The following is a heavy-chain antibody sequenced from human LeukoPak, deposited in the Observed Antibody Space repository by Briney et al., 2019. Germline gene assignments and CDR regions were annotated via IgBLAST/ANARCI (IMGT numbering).Heavy chain of an antibody. D-gene: IGHD1-26*01. CDR1: RFTFSSYG. V-gene: IGHV3-30*03. J-gene: IGHJ3*02. CDR2: ISYGGHNK. CDR3: ARGGSYLSAFDI. Sequence: GGSLRLSCVASRFTFSSYGMHWVRRAPGKGLEWVALISYGGHNKYYGDSVRGRFTISRDNSKNTLYLQMNSLRAEDTAVYYCARGGSYLSAFDIWGQGTMVTVSS.